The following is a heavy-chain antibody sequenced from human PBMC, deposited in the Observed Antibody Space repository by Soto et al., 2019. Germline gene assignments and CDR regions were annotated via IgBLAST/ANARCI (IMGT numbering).Heavy chain of an antibody. Sequence: PGGSLRLSCAASGFTFSSSAMSWVRQAPGEGLEWVSSISEDGVYTDYADSVKGRFTISRDNSKNTLYVQMTSLRAEDTAVYYCAKETSPNTYYTFDFWGQGTMVTDSS. CDR3: AKETSPNTYYTFDF. CDR2: ISEDGVYT. J-gene: IGHJ3*01. D-gene: IGHD1-26*01. V-gene: IGHV3-23*01. CDR1: GFTFSSSA.